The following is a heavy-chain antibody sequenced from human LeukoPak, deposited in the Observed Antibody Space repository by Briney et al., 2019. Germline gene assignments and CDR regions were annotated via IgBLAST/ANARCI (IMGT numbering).Heavy chain of an antibody. CDR2: IKGDGSEK. CDR1: GFTFSNYF. Sequence: QPGGSLRLSCAASGFTFSNYFMSWVRQAPGEGLEWVASIKGDGSEKYYVDSVRGRYTISRDNTKNSLYLQMSSLRAEDTAVYYCATDRGWRTSGYYLYYFEYWGQGTLVTFSS. CDR3: ATDRGWRTSGYYLYYFEY. J-gene: IGHJ4*02. V-gene: IGHV3-7*01. D-gene: IGHD3-3*01.